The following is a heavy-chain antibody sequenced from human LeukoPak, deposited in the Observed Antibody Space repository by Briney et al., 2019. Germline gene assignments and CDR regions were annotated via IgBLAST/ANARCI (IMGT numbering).Heavy chain of an antibody. CDR3: AKDHSGSYFSFDY. V-gene: IGHV3-23*01. CDR2: ISGSGGST. D-gene: IGHD1-26*01. CDR1: GFTFSSWA. J-gene: IGHJ4*02. Sequence: QPGGPRRFSCAASGFTFSSWALSGVRQAPGKGLNWVSAISGSGGSTYYADSVKGRFTISRDNSKNTLYLQMNSLRAEDTAVYYCAKDHSGSYFSFDYWGQGTLVTVSS.